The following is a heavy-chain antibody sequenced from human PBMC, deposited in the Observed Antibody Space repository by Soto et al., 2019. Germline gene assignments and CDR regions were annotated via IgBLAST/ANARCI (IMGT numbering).Heavy chain of an antibody. CDR1: GLTFSNYA. D-gene: IGHD7-27*01. J-gene: IGHJ4*02. CDR3: AKENWANSDS. Sequence: AGGSLRVCDAGSGLTFSNYAMSWVRQAPGKGLEWVSAISGNGGNTYYADSVKGRFTISRDNSKNTLFLQMNNLTVEDTAVYYCAKENWANSDSRGQGTLVTISS. V-gene: IGHV3-23*01. CDR2: ISGNGGNT.